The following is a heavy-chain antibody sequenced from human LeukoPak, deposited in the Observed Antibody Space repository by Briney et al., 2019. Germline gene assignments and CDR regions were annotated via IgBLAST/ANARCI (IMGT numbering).Heavy chain of an antibody. CDR3: GTLLSNGPFDY. Sequence: SETLSLTCAVYGGSFSGYYWSWLRQPPGKGLEWIGEINHSGSTNYNPSLRSRVTISVDTSKSQFSLKLSSVTAADTAVYYCGTLLSNGPFDYWGQGSLVTVSS. V-gene: IGHV4-34*01. J-gene: IGHJ4*02. CDR2: INHSGST. CDR1: GGSFSGYY.